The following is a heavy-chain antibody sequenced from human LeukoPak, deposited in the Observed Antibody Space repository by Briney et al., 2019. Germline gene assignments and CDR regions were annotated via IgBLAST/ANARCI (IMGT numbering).Heavy chain of an antibody. CDR1: GFTFSSYE. D-gene: IGHD1-14*01. CDR2: ISSSGSTI. Sequence: GGSLRLSCAASGFTFSSYEMNWVRQAPGKGLEWVSYISSSGSTIYYADSVKGRFTISRDNAKNSLYLQMNSLRAEDTAVYYCARIPGHDSEEPDIWGQGTMVTVSS. V-gene: IGHV3-48*03. J-gene: IGHJ3*02. CDR3: ARIPGHDSEEPDI.